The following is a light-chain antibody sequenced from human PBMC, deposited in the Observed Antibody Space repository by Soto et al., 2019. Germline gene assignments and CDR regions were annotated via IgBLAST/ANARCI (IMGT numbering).Light chain of an antibody. Sequence: QSALTQPASVSDSPGQSITISCTGTSSDVGGSNFVSWYQQHPGKPPKLIIYDVANRPSGVSNLFSGSKSGSTASLIVSRLQTEDEADYYCVPHTSSTTYVFGTGTKVTVL. CDR3: VPHTSSTTYV. CDR2: DVA. J-gene: IGLJ1*01. CDR1: SSDVGGSNF. V-gene: IGLV2-14*03.